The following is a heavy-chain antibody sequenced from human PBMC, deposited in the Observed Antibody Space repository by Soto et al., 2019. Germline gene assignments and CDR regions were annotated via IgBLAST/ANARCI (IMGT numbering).Heavy chain of an antibody. V-gene: IGHV1-69*01. Sequence: QVQLVQSGAEVKKPGSSVKVSCKASGGTFSKCSISWLRQAPGQGLEWMGGIIPVFGTTYYGEKFQGRVTIIADGSTSTAYMELRSLRSAATAVYSCATSSLYIFIGTPAGNNYYYAMDVWGPGTTVTVSS. D-gene: IGHD6-13*01. CDR2: IIPVFGTT. CDR1: GGTFSKCS. J-gene: IGHJ6*02. CDR3: ATSSLYIFIGTPAGNNYYYAMDV.